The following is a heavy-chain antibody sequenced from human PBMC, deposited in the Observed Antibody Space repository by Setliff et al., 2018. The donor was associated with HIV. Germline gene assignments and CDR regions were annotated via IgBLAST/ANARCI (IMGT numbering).Heavy chain of an antibody. CDR3: ARVADGYNSYFDY. CDR1: GFTFSSYW. D-gene: IGHD5-18*01. V-gene: IGHV3-7*01. J-gene: IGHJ4*02. CDR2: IKQDGSEK. Sequence: GGSLRLSCAASGFTFSSYWMSWVRQAPGKGLEWVANIKQDGSEKYYVDSVKGRFTISRDNAKNSLYLQMHSLRAEDTAVYYCARVADGYNSYFDYWGQGTVVTVSS.